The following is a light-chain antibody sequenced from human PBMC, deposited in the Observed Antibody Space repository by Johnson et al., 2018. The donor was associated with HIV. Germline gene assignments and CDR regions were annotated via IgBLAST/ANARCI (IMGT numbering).Light chain of an antibody. CDR3: GTWDSSLSAGV. CDR2: GNN. CDR1: SSNIGNNY. J-gene: IGLJ1*01. V-gene: IGLV1-51*01. Sequence: QSVLTQSPSVSAAPGQKVTISCSGSSSNIGNNYVSWYQQFPGTAPKLLIYGNNKRPSGIPDRFSGSKSGTSATLGITGLQTGDEANYYCGTWDSSLSAGVCGTGTKVTVL.